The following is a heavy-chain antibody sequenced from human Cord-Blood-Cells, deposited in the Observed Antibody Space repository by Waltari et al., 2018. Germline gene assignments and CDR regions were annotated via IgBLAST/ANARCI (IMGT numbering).Heavy chain of an antibody. J-gene: IGHJ4*02. CDR2: IYHSGGT. CDR1: GGSISSSNW. V-gene: IGHV4-4*02. Sequence: QVQLQESGPGLVKPSGTLSLTCAVSGGSISSSNWWSWVRQPPGKGLEWIGEIYHSGGTNHNPSRKSRVTISVDKSKNQFSLKLSSVTAADTAVYYCARSVHDYSNYFDYWGQGTLVTVSS. D-gene: IGHD4-4*01. CDR3: ARSVHDYSNYFDY.